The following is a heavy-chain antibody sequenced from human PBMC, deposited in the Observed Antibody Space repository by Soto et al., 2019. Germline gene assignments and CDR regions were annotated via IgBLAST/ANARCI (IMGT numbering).Heavy chain of an antibody. CDR2: ISSSSYT. Sequence: GGSLRLSCAASGFTFSDYYMSWIRQAPGKGLEWVSYISSSSYTNYADSVKGRFTISRDNAKNSLYLQMNSLRAEDTAVYYCARAYYGSGSHYFDYWGQGTLVTVSS. CDR1: GFTFSDYY. J-gene: IGHJ4*02. CDR3: ARAYYGSGSHYFDY. V-gene: IGHV3-11*06. D-gene: IGHD3-10*01.